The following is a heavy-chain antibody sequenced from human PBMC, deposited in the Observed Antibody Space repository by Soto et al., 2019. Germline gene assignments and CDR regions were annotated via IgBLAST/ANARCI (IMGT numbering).Heavy chain of an antibody. CDR2: IYYSGST. CDR1: GGSISSGGYY. D-gene: IGHD3-22*01. Sequence: SETLSLTCTVSGGSISSGGYYWSWIGQHPGKGLEWIGYIYYSGSTYYNPSLKSRVTISVDTSKNQFYLKLSSVTAADTAVYYCAREPTQNYYDRRGYYMGLDYWGQGTLVTVSS. CDR3: AREPTQNYYDRRGYYMGLDY. V-gene: IGHV4-31*03. J-gene: IGHJ4*02.